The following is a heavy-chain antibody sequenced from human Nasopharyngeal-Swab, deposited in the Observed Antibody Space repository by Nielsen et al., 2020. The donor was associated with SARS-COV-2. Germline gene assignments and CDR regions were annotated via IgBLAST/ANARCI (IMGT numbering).Heavy chain of an antibody. CDR2: INAGNGNT. Sequence: WVRQAPGQRLEWMGWINAGNGNTKYSQKFQGRVTITRDTSASTAYMELRSLRSDDTAVYYCARDLRYYCGGDCYSWAFDYWGQGTLVTVSS. J-gene: IGHJ4*02. D-gene: IGHD2-21*01. V-gene: IGHV1-3*01. CDR3: ARDLRYYCGGDCYSWAFDY.